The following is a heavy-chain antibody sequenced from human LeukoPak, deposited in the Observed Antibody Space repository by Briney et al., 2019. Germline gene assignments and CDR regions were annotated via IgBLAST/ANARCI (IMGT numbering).Heavy chain of an antibody. V-gene: IGHV3-23*01. Sequence: GGSLRLSCAASGFTFSSYAMNWVRQAPGKVLEWVSGMSHSGGSKYYADSVKGRFTISRDNSKNTMYLQMNSLRAEDTAVYYCAKAAGTTYYYYSYMDVWGEGTTVTVSS. CDR2: MSHSGGSK. D-gene: IGHD1-7*01. CDR1: GFTFSSYA. CDR3: AKAAGTTYYYYSYMDV. J-gene: IGHJ6*03.